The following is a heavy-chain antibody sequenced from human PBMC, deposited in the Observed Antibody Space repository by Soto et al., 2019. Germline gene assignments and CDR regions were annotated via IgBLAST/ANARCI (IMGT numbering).Heavy chain of an antibody. CDR2: VSHDGRNT. CDR3: AKGGRQWLVTSDFNY. V-gene: IGHV3-30*18. J-gene: IGHJ4*02. CDR1: GFTFSDYA. D-gene: IGHD6-19*01. Sequence: VQLVESGGGVVQPGRSLRLSCAASGFTFSDYAMDWVRQAPGRGLEWVAVVSHDGRNTHYADSVKGRFTISRDSSKNTVSLEMTSLRAEDTAVYYCAKGGRQWLVTSDFNYWGQGALVTVSS.